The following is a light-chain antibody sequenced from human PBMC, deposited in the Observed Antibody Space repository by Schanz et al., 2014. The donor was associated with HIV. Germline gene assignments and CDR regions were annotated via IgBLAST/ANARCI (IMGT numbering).Light chain of an antibody. CDR3: QQYDTYPYT. Sequence: DIQMTQSPSSQSASVGDRVTITCRASQDIGNDLGWYQQKPGQAPKRLIYAASNLQSGVPSRFIGSGSGTEFTLTISSLQPDDFATYYCQQYDTYPYTFGQGTKLEIK. J-gene: IGKJ2*01. CDR1: QDIGND. CDR2: AAS. V-gene: IGKV1-17*01.